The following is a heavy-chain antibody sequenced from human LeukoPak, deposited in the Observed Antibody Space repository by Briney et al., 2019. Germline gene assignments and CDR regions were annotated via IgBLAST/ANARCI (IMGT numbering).Heavy chain of an antibody. CDR2: IVVGSGNT. D-gene: IGHD3-22*01. CDR3: ARVGRYYYDSSGGYYFDY. J-gene: IGHJ4*02. Sequence: SVKVSCKASGFTFISSAVQWVRQARGQRLEWIGWIVVGSGNTNYAQKFQGRVTITADESTSTAYMELSSLRSEDTAVYYCARVGRYYYDSSGGYYFDYWGQGTLVTVSS. V-gene: IGHV1-58*01. CDR1: GFTFISSA.